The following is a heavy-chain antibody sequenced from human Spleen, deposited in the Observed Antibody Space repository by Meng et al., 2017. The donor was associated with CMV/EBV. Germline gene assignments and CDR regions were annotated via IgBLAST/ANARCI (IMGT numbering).Heavy chain of an antibody. J-gene: IGHJ6*02. CDR3: AKDRQHVSYYDYGMDV. D-gene: IGHD6-6*01. CDR1: GFTFSSYW. Sequence: GESLKISCAASGFTFSSYWMHWVRQAPGKGLEWVAVIWYDGSNKYYADSMKGRFTISRDNSKNTLYLQMNSLRDEDTAVYYCAKDRQHVSYYDYGMDVWGQGTTVTVSS. V-gene: IGHV3-33*06. CDR2: IWYDGSNK.